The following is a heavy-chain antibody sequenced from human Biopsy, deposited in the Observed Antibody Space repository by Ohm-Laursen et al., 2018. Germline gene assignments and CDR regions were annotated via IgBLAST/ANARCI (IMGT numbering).Heavy chain of an antibody. CDR1: GDSVSSGSFY. V-gene: IGHV4-61*01. CDR2: IYDRGSTA. D-gene: IGHD6-19*01. CDR3: ARGMRSSGWPYFDS. J-gene: IGHJ4*02. Sequence: PSETLSLTCTVSGDSVSSGSFYWTWIRQPPGQGLEYIGYIYDRGSTANHNPSLESRVTMSVDMPKNQFSLKLSSVTAADTAIYYCARGMRSSGWPYFDSWGQGTLVTVSS.